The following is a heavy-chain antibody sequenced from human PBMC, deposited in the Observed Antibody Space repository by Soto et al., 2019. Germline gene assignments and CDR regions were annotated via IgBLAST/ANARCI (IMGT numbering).Heavy chain of an antibody. V-gene: IGHV3-48*01. CDR3: AKESLKTPVTGPVDC. D-gene: IGHD6-19*01. Sequence: PGGSLRLSCAASGFTFSSYSMNWVRQAPGKGLEWVSYISSSSSTIYYADSVKGRFTISRDNSKNTLYLQMSSLRAEDTAVYYCAKESLKTPVTGPVDCWGQGTVVTVSS. CDR2: ISSSSSTI. J-gene: IGHJ4*02. CDR1: GFTFSSYS.